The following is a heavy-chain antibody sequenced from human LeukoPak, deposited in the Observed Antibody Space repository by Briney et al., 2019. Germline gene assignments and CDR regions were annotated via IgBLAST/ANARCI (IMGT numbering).Heavy chain of an antibody. Sequence: GGSLRLSCAAPGFTFSRFTMHWVRQAPGKGLEWVSSISCSSRYIYYADSVKGRFTISRDNAKNSLYLQMNSLRVEDTAVYYCAREWFNGFDPWGQGTLVTVSS. CDR3: AREWFNGFDP. CDR1: GFTFSRFT. CDR2: ISCSSRYI. D-gene: IGHD3-10*01. V-gene: IGHV3-21*01. J-gene: IGHJ5*02.